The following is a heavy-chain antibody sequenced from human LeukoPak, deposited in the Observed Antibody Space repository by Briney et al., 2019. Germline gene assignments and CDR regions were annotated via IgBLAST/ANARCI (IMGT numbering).Heavy chain of an antibody. J-gene: IGHJ1*01. CDR2: ISGSGGST. D-gene: IGHD2-21*02. V-gene: IGHV3-23*01. CDR3: AKEWAYCGGDCYPPEYFQH. CDR1: GFTFSSYA. Sequence: PGGSLRLSCAASGFTFSSYAMSWVRQAPGKGLEWVSAISGSGGSTYYADSVKGRFTIYRDNSKNTLYLQMNSLRAEDTAVYYCAKEWAYCGGDCYPPEYFQHWGQGTLVTVSS.